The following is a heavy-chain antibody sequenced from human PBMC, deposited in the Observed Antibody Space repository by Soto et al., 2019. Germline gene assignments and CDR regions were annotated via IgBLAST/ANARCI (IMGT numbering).Heavy chain of an antibody. D-gene: IGHD2-2*01. J-gene: IGHJ5*02. CDR2: TYYRSKWYN. Sequence: PSQTLSLTCAISGDSVSSNSAAWNWIRQSPSRGLEWLGRTYYRSKWYNDYAVSVKSRITINPDTSKNQSSLQLNSVTPEDTAVYYCARDRHCGLCTYDWFDPWGQGTLVTVSS. CDR3: ARDRHCGLCTYDWFDP. V-gene: IGHV6-1*01. CDR1: GDSVSSNSAA.